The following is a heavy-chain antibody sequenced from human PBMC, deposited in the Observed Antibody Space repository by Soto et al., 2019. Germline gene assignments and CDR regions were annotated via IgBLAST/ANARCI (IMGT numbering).Heavy chain of an antibody. CDR2: ISGRGDNT. D-gene: IGHD2-8*01. CDR3: AKDWGYCTNDGCYEDFHD. Sequence: EVQLLESGGGLVQPGGSLILSCAASGFTFTTDAMSWVRQAPVKGLEWVSVISGRGDNTYYTDSVKGRFTISRDNSKNTRSLQMTSLRVEDTATYYCAKDWGYCTNDGCYEDFHDWGPGTLVTGSS. V-gene: IGHV3-23*01. J-gene: IGHJ1*01. CDR1: GFTFTTDA.